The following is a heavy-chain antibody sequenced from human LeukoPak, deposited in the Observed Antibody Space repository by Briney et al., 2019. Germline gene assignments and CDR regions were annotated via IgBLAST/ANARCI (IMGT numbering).Heavy chain of an antibody. D-gene: IGHD6-13*01. Sequence: SETLSLTCTVSGGSIGSYYWHWIRQPPGKGLEWIGYIYFTGSTNYNASLKSRVTISVDTSKNQFSLKLNSVTAADTAIYYCARSTYSSSQWDYWGQGTLVTVFS. CDR3: ARSTYSSSQWDY. CDR1: GGSIGSYY. V-gene: IGHV4-59*01. CDR2: IYFTGST. J-gene: IGHJ4*02.